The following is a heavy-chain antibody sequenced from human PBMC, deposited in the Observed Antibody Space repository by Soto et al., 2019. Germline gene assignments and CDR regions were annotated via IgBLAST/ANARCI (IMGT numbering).Heavy chain of an antibody. CDR1: GGTFSSYA. D-gene: IGHD6-6*01. J-gene: IGHJ4*02. CDR3: ASDSAYSCSSGWFNGRVRYFDY. Sequence: QVQLVQSGAEVKKPGSSVKVSCKASGGTFSSYAISWVRQAPGQGLEWMGGIIPIFGTANYAQKFQGRVTITADESTSTAYMELSSLRSEDTAVYYCASDSAYSCSSGWFNGRVRYFDYWGQGTLVTVSS. CDR2: IIPIFGTA. V-gene: IGHV1-69*01.